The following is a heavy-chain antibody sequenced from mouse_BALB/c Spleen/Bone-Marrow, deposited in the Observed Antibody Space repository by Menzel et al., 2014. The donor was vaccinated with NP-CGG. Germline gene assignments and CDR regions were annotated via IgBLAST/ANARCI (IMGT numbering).Heavy chain of an antibody. V-gene: IGHV4-1*02. Sequence: EVKLVESGGGLVQPGGSLKLSCAASRFDFSRYWMSWVRQAPGKGLEWIGEINPDSSTINYTPSLKDKFIISRDNAKNTLYLQMSKVRSEDTALYYCARPGDYDAMDYWGQGTSVTVSS. CDR2: INPDSSTI. CDR3: ARPGDYDAMDY. J-gene: IGHJ4*01. CDR1: RFDFSRYW.